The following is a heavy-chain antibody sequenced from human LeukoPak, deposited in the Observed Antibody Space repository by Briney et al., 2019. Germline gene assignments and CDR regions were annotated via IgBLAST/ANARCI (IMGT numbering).Heavy chain of an antibody. CDR2: INSDGSST. J-gene: IGHJ4*02. Sequence: PGGSLRLSCAASGFAFSSYWMHWVRQAPGKGLVWVSRINSDGSSTSYADSVKGRFTISRDNAKNTLYLQMNSLRAEDTAVYYCARRGTVTATSFDYWGQGTLVTVSS. CDR3: ARRGTVTATSFDY. V-gene: IGHV3-74*01. D-gene: IGHD4-17*01. CDR1: GFAFSSYW.